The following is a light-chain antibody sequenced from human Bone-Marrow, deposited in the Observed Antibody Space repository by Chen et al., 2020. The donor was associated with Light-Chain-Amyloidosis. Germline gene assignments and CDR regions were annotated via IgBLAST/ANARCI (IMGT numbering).Light chain of an antibody. Sequence: QSALTQPRSVSGSPGQSVTISCTGPSSDVGGYNYVSWYQQHPGKAPKLLIYDVNERPSGVPDRFAVYKSGNTASLTISGLQAEDEADYYCCSFAGINTSWVFGGGTKLTVL. CDR1: SSDVGGYNY. CDR2: DVN. J-gene: IGLJ3*02. V-gene: IGLV2-11*01. CDR3: CSFAGINTSWV.